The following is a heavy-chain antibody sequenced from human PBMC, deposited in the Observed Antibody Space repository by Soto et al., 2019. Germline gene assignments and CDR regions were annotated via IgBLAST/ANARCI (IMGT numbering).Heavy chain of an antibody. CDR1: GYTFTGQY. Sequence: GASVKVSCKASGYTFTGQYMHWVRQAPGQGLEWMGWNNPDSGDTKYAQKFQGRVTMTRDTSISTVYMELSRLKSDDTAVYYCARDRGNMVAIFHHYYGMDVWGQGTTVTVSS. D-gene: IGHD3-3*02. CDR3: ARDRGNMVAIFHHYYGMDV. CDR2: NNPDSGDT. J-gene: IGHJ6*02. V-gene: IGHV1-2*02.